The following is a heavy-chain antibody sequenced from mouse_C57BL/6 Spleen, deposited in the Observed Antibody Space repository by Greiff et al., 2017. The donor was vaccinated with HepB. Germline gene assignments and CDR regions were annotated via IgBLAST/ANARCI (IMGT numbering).Heavy chain of an antibody. V-gene: IGHV1-15*01. J-gene: IGHJ2*01. CDR3: TRKDGWLLRGFDY. D-gene: IGHD2-3*01. CDR1: GYTFTDYE. Sequence: QVHVKQSGAELVRPGASVTLSCKASGYTFTDYEMHWVKQTPVHGLEWIGAIDPETGGTAYNQKFKGKAILTADKSSSTAYMELRSLTSEDSAVYYCTRKDGWLLRGFDYWGQGTTLTVSS. CDR2: IDPETGGT.